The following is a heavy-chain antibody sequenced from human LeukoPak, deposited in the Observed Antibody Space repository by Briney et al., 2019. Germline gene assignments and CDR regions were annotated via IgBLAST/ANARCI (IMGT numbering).Heavy chain of an antibody. D-gene: IGHD2-2*01. Sequence: SGTLSLTCVVYGGPFSTYYWSWIRQPPGKGLEWIGEINHSGTTNYNLSLKSRVTMSLDTSKNHFSLKLTSVTAADTAVYYCAREDIVIVPAAYYWGQGALVTVSS. CDR2: INHSGTT. CDR3: AREDIVIVPAAYY. CDR1: GGPFSTYY. J-gene: IGHJ4*02. V-gene: IGHV4-34*01.